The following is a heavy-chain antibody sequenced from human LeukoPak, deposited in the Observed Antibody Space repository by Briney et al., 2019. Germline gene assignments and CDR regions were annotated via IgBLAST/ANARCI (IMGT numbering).Heavy chain of an antibody. V-gene: IGHV3-7*05. CDR3: ARWRTSNWSEFDY. Sequence: PGGSLRLSCAASGFTFSSHWVAWLRQAPEKGLEWVANIKQDGSEMYYVDSVKGRFTISRDNAKNSLYLQMNSLRAEDTAVYFCARWRTSNWSEFDYWGQGTLVTVSS. J-gene: IGHJ4*02. CDR1: GFTFSSHW. D-gene: IGHD6-13*01. CDR2: IKQDGSEM.